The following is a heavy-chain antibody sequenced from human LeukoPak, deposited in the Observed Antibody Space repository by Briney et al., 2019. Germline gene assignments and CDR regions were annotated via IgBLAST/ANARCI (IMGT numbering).Heavy chain of an antibody. CDR2: INHTGGT. V-gene: IGHV4-34*01. CDR3: ARGRRGIWFGESVFYGMDV. CDR1: GRSFTGYY. D-gene: IGHD3-10*01. J-gene: IGHJ6*02. Sequence: SETLSLTCAVYGRSFTGYYWGWIRQPPGKGLEWIGEINHTGGTNYNPSLKSRVTISVDTSKNQFSLKLTSVTATDTAVYYCARGRRGIWFGESVFYGMDVWGQGTTVTVSS.